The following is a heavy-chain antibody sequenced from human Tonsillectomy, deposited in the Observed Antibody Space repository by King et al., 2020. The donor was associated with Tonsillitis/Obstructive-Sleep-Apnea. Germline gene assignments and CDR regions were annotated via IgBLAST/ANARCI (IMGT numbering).Heavy chain of an antibody. J-gene: IGHJ6*03. CDR3: ARDCHYYGSGSYHKDYYYYMDV. Sequence: VKLQESGPGLVKPSETLSLTCTVSGGSVSSGSYYWSWIRQPPGKGLEWIGYIYYSGSTNYNPSLKSRVTISVDTSKNQFSLKLSSVTAADTAVYYCARDCHYYGSGSYHKDYYYYMDVWGKGTTVTVSS. V-gene: IGHV4-61*01. CDR2: IYYSGST. D-gene: IGHD3-10*01. CDR1: GGSVSSGSYY.